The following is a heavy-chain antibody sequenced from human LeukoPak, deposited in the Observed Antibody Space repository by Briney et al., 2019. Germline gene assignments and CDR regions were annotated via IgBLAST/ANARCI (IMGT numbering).Heavy chain of an antibody. CDR1: GFTFSSYG. J-gene: IGHJ4*02. CDR3: ARGGFGARPYYFDY. Sequence: PGGSLRLSCAASGFTFSSYGMRWVRQAPGKGLEWVAVIWYDGSNKYYADSVKGRFTISRDNSKNTPYLQMNSLRAEDTAVYYCARGGFGARPYYFDYWGQGTLVTVSS. CDR2: IWYDGSNK. D-gene: IGHD3-10*01. V-gene: IGHV3-33*01.